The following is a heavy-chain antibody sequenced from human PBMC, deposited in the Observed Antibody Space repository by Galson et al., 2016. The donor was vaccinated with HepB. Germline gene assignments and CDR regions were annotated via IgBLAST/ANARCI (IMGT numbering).Heavy chain of an antibody. CDR3: LSGWYFDT. Sequence: CAISGDSVSSTSAAWNWIRQSPSRGLEWLGTTYYRSKWFYDYAVSVKSRLTINPDTSRNQFSLQLNSVTPEDTAVYYCLSGWYFDTWGQGAQVTVSS. CDR1: GDSVSSTSAA. J-gene: IGHJ4*02. D-gene: IGHD6-19*01. V-gene: IGHV6-1*01. CDR2: TYYRSKWFY.